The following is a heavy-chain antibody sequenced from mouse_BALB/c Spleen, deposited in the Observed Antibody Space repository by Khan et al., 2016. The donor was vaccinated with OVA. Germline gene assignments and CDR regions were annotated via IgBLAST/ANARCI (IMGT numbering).Heavy chain of an antibody. J-gene: IGHJ1*01. Sequence: QIQLVQSGPELKKPGETVKISCKASGYTFTNYGMNWVKQAPGKGLKWMGWINTYTGEPTYADDFKGRFVFSLETSASTAYLQISNLKNEDMTTYFCARIPSYWDSDVWGAGTTVTVSS. V-gene: IGHV9-1*02. CDR2: INTYTGEP. CDR1: GYTFTNYG. CDR3: ARIPSYWDSDV.